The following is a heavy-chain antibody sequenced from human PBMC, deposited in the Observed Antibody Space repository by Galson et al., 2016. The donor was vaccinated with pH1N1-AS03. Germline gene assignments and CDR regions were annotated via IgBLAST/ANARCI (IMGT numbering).Heavy chain of an antibody. CDR3: ATGLGWTADD. CDR1: GGSTSHLS. J-gene: IGHJ4*02. Sequence: SETLSLTCAVSGGSTSHLSCTWIRQPPGKGLEWIGHVYNSGSTNYNLSLKGGVAISVDTSKNQFSLKLNSVTAADSAVYYCATGLGWTADDWGQGTLVTVSS. CDR2: VYNSGST. V-gene: IGHV4-59*11. D-gene: IGHD4-23*01.